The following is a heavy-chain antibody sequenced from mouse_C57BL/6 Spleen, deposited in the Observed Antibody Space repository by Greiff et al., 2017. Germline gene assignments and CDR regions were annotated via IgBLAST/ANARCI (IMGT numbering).Heavy chain of an antibody. CDR2: INPSTGCT. CDR3: ASSETMGLRPWYFDV. CDR1: GYTFPSYW. J-gene: IGHJ1*03. Sequence: QVQLQQPGTELVKPGASVQLSCKASGYTFPSYWMHWVKQRPGQGLEWIGNINPSTGCTTYNEKFKSKATLTVDKSSSTAYMQLSSLTSEDSSVYYCASSETMGLRPWYFDVWGTGTTVTVSS. V-gene: IGHV1-53*01. D-gene: IGHD1-1*02.